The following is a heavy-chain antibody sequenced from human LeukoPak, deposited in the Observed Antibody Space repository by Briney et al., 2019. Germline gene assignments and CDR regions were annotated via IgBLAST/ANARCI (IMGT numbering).Heavy chain of an antibody. CDR1: GGSISSSN. V-gene: IGHV3-30*03. CDR3: ARARPSMWIDY. D-gene: IGHD5-12*01. J-gene: IGHJ4*02. Sequence: LSLTCAVSGGSISSSNWWSWVRQAPGKGLEWVAVISYDGSDKFYADSVKGRFTISRDSSKNTLYLQMNSLRPEDTAVYYCARARPSMWIDYWGQGTLVTVSS. CDR2: ISYDGSDK.